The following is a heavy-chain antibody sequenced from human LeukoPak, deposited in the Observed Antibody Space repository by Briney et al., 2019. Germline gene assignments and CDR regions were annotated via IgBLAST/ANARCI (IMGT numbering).Heavy chain of an antibody. CDR1: GYSISSGYY. CDR2: IYHSGST. CDR3: ARDQYYYDSSGYAAYYFDY. Sequence: KSSETLSLTCTVSGYSISSGYYWGWIRQPPGKGLEWIGSIYHSGSTYYNPSLKSRVTISVDTSKNQFSLKLSSVTAADTAVYYCARDQYYYDSSGYAAYYFDYWGQGTLVTVSS. D-gene: IGHD3-22*01. J-gene: IGHJ4*02. V-gene: IGHV4-38-2*02.